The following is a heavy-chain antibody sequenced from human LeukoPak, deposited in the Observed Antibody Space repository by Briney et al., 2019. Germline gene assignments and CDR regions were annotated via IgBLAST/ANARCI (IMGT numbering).Heavy chain of an antibody. D-gene: IGHD3-22*01. V-gene: IGHV3-30-3*01. J-gene: IGHJ5*02. CDR3: ATGYDTSGYPNWFVP. CDR1: GFTFSSYA. Sequence: PGRSLRLSCAASGFTFSSYAMHWVRQAPGKGLEWVAVISYDRTNKYYADSVKGRFTISRDNSKYTLYLQMNSLRAEDTAVYYCATGYDTSGYPNWFVPWGQGTLVTVSS. CDR2: ISYDRTNK.